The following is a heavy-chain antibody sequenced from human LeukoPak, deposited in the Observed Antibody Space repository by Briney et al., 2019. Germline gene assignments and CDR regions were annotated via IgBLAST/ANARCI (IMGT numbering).Heavy chain of an antibody. Sequence: PSETLSLTCAVYGGSFSGYYWSWIRQPPGKGLEWIGEINHSGSTNYNPPLKSRVTISVDTSKNQFSLKLSSVTAADTAVYYCARVDRPYYYGSGRRNWFDPWGQGTLVTVSS. D-gene: IGHD3-10*01. CDR3: ARVDRPYYYGSGRRNWFDP. V-gene: IGHV4-34*01. CDR2: INHSGST. CDR1: GGSFSGYY. J-gene: IGHJ5*02.